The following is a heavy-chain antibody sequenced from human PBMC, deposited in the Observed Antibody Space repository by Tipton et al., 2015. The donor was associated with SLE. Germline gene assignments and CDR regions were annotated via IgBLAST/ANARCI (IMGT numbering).Heavy chain of an antibody. CDR1: GGSISSNY. CDR3: ARDYYDSRGYTLFDY. J-gene: IGHJ4*02. D-gene: IGHD3-22*01. V-gene: IGHV4-59*12. CDR2: ISYGGGT. Sequence: TLSLTCSVSGGSISSNYWIWIRQPPGKGLEWIGYISYGGGTYYNPSLKSRVSISLDTSKNQFSLRLSSVTAADTAVYYCARDYYDSRGYTLFDYWGQGALVTVSS.